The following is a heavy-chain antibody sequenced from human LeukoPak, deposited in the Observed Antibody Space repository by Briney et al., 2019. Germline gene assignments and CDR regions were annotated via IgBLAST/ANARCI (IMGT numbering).Heavy chain of an antibody. Sequence: PGGSLRLSCAASGFTFNNYNMNWVRQAPGKGLEWVSSITSSSTYIYYADSVKGRFTISRDNAKNSLYLQMDSLRPEDTAVYYCARDPYSGNYGAYYYYMDVWGEGTTVTISS. CDR1: GFTFNNYN. V-gene: IGHV3-21*01. D-gene: IGHD1-26*01. CDR3: ARDPYSGNYGAYYYYMDV. J-gene: IGHJ6*03. CDR2: ITSSSTYI.